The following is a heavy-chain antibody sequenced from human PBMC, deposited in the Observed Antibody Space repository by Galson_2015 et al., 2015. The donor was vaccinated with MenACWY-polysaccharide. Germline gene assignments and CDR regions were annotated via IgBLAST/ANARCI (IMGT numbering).Heavy chain of an antibody. CDR3: AIGKSRYSNY. V-gene: IGHV4-34*01. J-gene: IGHJ4*02. Sequence: QVQLQESGPGLVKPSETLSLTCAVYGGSFSGYYWTWIRQPPGEGLEWIGEINPSGSTNYNPSRKSRVTISLDTSKNEFSLKVSSVTAADTAMYYCAIGKSRYSNYWGQGTLVTVSS. CDR2: INPSGST. D-gene: IGHD4-11*01. CDR1: GGSFSGYY.